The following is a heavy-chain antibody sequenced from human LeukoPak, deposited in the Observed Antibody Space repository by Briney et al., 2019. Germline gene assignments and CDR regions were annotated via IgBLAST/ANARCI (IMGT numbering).Heavy chain of an antibody. CDR3: ARVGSYDYVWGSYRLDYFDY. D-gene: IGHD3-16*02. V-gene: IGHV4-59*01. CDR2: IYYSGST. Sequence: SETLSLTCTVSGGSISSYYWSWIRQPPGKGLEWIGYIYYSGSTNYYPSLKSRVTISVDTSKNQFSLKLSSVTAADTAVYYCARVGSYDYVWGSYRLDYFDYWGQGTLVTVSS. J-gene: IGHJ4*02. CDR1: GGSISSYY.